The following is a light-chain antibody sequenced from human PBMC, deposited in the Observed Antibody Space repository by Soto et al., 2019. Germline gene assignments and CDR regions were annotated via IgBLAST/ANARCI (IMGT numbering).Light chain of an antibody. V-gene: IGLV2-18*02. Sequence: QSALTQPASVSGSPGQSVTISCTGTSSDVGNYNRVSWYQQPPGTAPKLIIYEVSNRPSGVPDRFSGSKSGNTASLTISGLQAEDEADYYCSSYTSSSTLVVFGGGTKVTVL. CDR1: SSDVGNYNR. J-gene: IGLJ2*01. CDR3: SSYTSSSTLVV. CDR2: EVS.